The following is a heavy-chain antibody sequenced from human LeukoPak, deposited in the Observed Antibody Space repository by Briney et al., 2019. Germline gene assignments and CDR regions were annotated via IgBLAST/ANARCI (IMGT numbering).Heavy chain of an antibody. CDR1: GFTFSSYE. D-gene: IGHD6-19*01. CDR2: ISSSGSTI. Sequence: PGGSLRLSCAASGFTFSSYEMNWVRQAPGKGLEWVSYISSSGSTIYYADSVKGRFTISRDNAKNSLYLQMNSLRAEDTAVYYCAKGQAVAGTDYMDVWGKGTTVTISS. J-gene: IGHJ6*03. V-gene: IGHV3-48*03. CDR3: AKGQAVAGTDYMDV.